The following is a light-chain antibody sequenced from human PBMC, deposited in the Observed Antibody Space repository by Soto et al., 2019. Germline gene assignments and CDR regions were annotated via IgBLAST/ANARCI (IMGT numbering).Light chain of an antibody. CDR3: QSYDSSFWV. Sequence: QSVLTQPPSASGTPGQTVTISRSGSSSNIGSNTVSWYQQLPGAAPTLLIYNDNERPSGVPDRFSGSIDSSSNSASLTISGLKTEDEADYYCQSYDSSFWVFGGGTKLTVL. V-gene: IGLV1-44*01. J-gene: IGLJ3*02. CDR2: NDN. CDR1: SSNIGSNT.